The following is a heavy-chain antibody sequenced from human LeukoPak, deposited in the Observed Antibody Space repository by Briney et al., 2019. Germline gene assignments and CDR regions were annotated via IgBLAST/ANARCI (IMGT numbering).Heavy chain of an antibody. J-gene: IGHJ4*02. CDR3: ARAGYSYGSLDY. CDR1: GGTFSSYA. CDR2: IIPIFGTA. Sequence: SVKVSCKASGGTFSSYAISWVRQAPGQGLEWMGRIIPIFGTANYPQKFQGRVTITTDESTSTAYMELSSLRSEDTAVYYCARAGYSYGSLDYWGQGTLVTVSS. D-gene: IGHD5-18*01. V-gene: IGHV1-69*05.